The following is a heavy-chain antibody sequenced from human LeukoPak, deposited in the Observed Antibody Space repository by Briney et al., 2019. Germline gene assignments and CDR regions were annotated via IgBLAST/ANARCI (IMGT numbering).Heavy chain of an antibody. CDR2: ISYDGSNK. Sequence: GRPLRLSCAASGFTFSSYAMHWVRQAPGKGLEWVAVISYDGSNKYYADSVKGRFTISRDNSKNTLYLQMNSLRAEDTAVYYCARESGLKDWGQGTLVTVSS. CDR1: GFTFSSYA. D-gene: IGHD3-10*01. CDR3: ARESGLKD. J-gene: IGHJ4*02. V-gene: IGHV3-30-3*01.